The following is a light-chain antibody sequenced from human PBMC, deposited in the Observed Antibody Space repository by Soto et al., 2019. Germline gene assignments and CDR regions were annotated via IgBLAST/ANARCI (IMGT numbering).Light chain of an antibody. J-gene: IGLJ3*02. CDR3: TSYRSSNTWV. CDR2: EVS. Sequence: QSVLTQPASVSGSPGQSITISCTGTSSDVGDYNYVSWYQQHPGKAPKLMIYEVSNRPSGVSNRFSGSKSGNTASLTVSGLQAEDEADYYCTSYRSSNTWVFGGGTKLTVL. V-gene: IGLV2-14*01. CDR1: SSDVGDYNY.